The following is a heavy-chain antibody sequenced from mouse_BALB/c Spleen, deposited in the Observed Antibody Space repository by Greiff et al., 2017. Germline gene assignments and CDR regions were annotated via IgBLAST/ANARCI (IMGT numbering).Heavy chain of an antibody. CDR2: IDPANGNT. CDR3: ARLYDYDGAMDY. Sequence: EVQLQQSGAELVKPGASVKLSCTASGFNIKDTYMHWVKQRPEQGLEWIGRIDPANGNTKYDPKFQGKATITADTSSNTAYLQLSSLTSEDTAVYYCARLYDYDGAMDYWGQGTSVTVSS. J-gene: IGHJ4*01. D-gene: IGHD2-4*01. V-gene: IGHV14-3*02. CDR1: GFNIKDTY.